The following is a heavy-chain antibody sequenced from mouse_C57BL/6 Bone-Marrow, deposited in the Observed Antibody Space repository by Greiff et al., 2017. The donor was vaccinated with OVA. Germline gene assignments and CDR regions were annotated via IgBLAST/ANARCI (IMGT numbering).Heavy chain of an antibody. Sequence: QVQLQQPGAELVKPGASVKLSCKASGYTFTSYWMHWVKQRPGQGLEWIGMIHPNSGSTKYNEKFKSKATLTVAKSSSTAYMQLSSLTSEDSAVYYCARDLLLWLRQVYFDDWGQGTTLTVSS. J-gene: IGHJ2*01. V-gene: IGHV1-64*01. CDR3: ARDLLLWLRQVYFDD. D-gene: IGHD2-2*01. CDR1: GYTFTSYW. CDR2: IHPNSGST.